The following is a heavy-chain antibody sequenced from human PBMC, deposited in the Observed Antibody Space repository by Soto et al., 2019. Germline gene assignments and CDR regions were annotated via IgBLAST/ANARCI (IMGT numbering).Heavy chain of an antibody. CDR1: GFTFSSYA. Sequence: GGSLRLSCAASGFTFSSYAMNWVRQAPGKGLEWVSAISGSGGSTYYADSVKGRFTISRDNSKNTLYLQMNSLRAEDTAVYYCAKDDGSGSYYNLGLLDYWGQGTLVTVSS. CDR3: AKDDGSGSYYNLGLLDY. V-gene: IGHV3-23*01. J-gene: IGHJ4*02. CDR2: ISGSGGST. D-gene: IGHD3-10*01.